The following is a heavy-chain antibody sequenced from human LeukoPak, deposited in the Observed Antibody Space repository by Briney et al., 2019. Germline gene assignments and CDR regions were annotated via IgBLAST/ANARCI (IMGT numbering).Heavy chain of an antibody. J-gene: IGHJ4*02. CDR3: ARLNVEMATISGFDY. Sequence: ASVKVSCKTSGYTFTNYGINWVRQAPGQGLEWMGWISAYNGNTNSAQKLQGRVTMTTDTPTSTAYMELRSLRSDDTAVYYCARLNVEMATISGFDYWGQGTLVTVSS. V-gene: IGHV1-18*01. CDR2: ISAYNGNT. D-gene: IGHD5-24*01. CDR1: GYTFTNYG.